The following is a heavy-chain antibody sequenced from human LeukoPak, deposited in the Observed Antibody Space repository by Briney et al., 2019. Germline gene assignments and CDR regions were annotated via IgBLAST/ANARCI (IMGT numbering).Heavy chain of an antibody. CDR1: GFTFSSHG. V-gene: IGHV3-53*01. CDR2: IYSGGST. CDR3: ARSTGGFDY. J-gene: IGHJ4*02. D-gene: IGHD4-17*01. Sequence: PGGSLRLSCAASGFTFSSHGMHWVRQAPGKGLEWVSVIYSGGSTYYADSVKGRFTISRDNSKNTLYLQMNSLRAEDTAVYYCARSTGGFDYWGQGTLVTVSS.